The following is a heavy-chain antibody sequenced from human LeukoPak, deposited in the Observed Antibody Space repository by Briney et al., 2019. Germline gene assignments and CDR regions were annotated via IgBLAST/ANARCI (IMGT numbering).Heavy chain of an antibody. D-gene: IGHD1-26*01. CDR1: GGSVSSYY. Sequence: PSETLSLTCTVSGGSVSSYYWNWIRQPPGKGLEWIGNIHHSGSTNYNPSLNSRVTMSLDESKNQLSLNLTSVTAADTAIYYCSRESGPFCPFGYWGQGTLVTVPS. J-gene: IGHJ4*02. CDR2: IHHSGST. CDR3: SRESGPFCPFGY. V-gene: IGHV4-59*02.